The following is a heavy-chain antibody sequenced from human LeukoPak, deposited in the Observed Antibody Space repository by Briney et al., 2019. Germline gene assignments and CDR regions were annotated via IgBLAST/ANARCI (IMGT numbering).Heavy chain of an antibody. Sequence: PGGSLRLSCSASGFTFSSYAMHWVRQAPGKGLEYVSTISSSGGSTSYADSVKGRFAISRDNSKNTLYLQTSRLRDVDTAMYYCVKERLIVVAEDGFDIWGQGTMVTVSS. CDR3: VKERLIVVAEDGFDI. D-gene: IGHD3-22*01. J-gene: IGHJ3*02. CDR1: GFTFSSYA. CDR2: ISSSGGST. V-gene: IGHV3-64D*09.